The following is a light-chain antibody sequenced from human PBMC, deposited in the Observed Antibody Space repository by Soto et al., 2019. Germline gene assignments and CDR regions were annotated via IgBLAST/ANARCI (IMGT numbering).Light chain of an antibody. CDR2: EVS. CDR1: SSDVGSYNL. Sequence: QSVLTQPASVSGSPGQSITISCTGTSSDVGSYNLVSWYQQHPGKAPKLMIYEVSKRPSGGSNRFSGSKSGNTASLTISGLQAEDEADYYCCSYAGSSIPYVFGTGTKVTVL. CDR3: CSYAGSSIPYV. J-gene: IGLJ1*01. V-gene: IGLV2-23*02.